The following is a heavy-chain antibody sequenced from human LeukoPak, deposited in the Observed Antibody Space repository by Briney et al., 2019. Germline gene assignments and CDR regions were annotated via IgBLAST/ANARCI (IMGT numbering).Heavy chain of an antibody. J-gene: IGHJ4*02. CDR1: GFTFDDHA. V-gene: IGHV3-9*01. CDR2: IIWNRGNI. Sequence: GGSLRLSCAASGFTFDDHAMHWVRQAPGKGLEWVSGIIWNRGNIGYADSVKGRFTISRDNAKNSLYLQMDSLRAEDTALYYCAKAPGYYSYFDYWGQGTMVTVSS. D-gene: IGHD3-22*01. CDR3: AKAPGYYSYFDY.